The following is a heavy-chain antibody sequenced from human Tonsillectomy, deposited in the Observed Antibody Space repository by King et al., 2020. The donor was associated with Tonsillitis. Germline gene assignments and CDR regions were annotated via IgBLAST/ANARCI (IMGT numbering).Heavy chain of an antibody. CDR1: GGSISPYS. V-gene: IGHV4-59*01. D-gene: IGHD3-10*01. CDR2: IYYRGST. Sequence: VQLQESGPGLVKPSEILSLTCTVSGGSISPYSWTWIRQPPGKGLEWIAHIYYRGSTSYNPSLKSRVTISVDTSKNQFSLKLSSVTAADTAVYYCVRARGDLKNYYYYGMDVWGQGTTVTVSS. CDR3: VRARGDLKNYYYYGMDV. J-gene: IGHJ6*02.